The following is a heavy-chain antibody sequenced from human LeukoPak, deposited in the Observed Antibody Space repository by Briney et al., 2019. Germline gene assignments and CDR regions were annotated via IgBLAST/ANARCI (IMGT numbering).Heavy chain of an antibody. V-gene: IGHV3-53*01. J-gene: IGHJ4*02. Sequence: GSLRLSCAASGLTVSSNYMSWVRQAPGKGLEWVSVIYSGGSTYYADSVKGRFTISRDNSKNTLYLQMNSLRAEDTAVYYCARDSTSGGLDYWGQGTLVTVSS. D-gene: IGHD1-26*01. CDR2: IYSGGST. CDR3: ARDSTSGGLDY. CDR1: GLTVSSNY.